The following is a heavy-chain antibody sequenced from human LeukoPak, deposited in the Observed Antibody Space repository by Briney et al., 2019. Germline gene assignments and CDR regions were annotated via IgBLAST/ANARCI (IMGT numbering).Heavy chain of an antibody. Sequence: PSETLSLTCAVYGGSFSGYYWNWIRQPPGKGLEWIGEINHSGSTKYNPSLKSRVSISVDTSKNQFSLKLSSVTAADTAVYYCARGSFGGYNFGPHRAFDIWGQGTMVTVSS. CDR1: GGSFSGYY. CDR2: INHSGST. D-gene: IGHD5-24*01. V-gene: IGHV4-34*01. CDR3: ARGSFGGYNFGPHRAFDI. J-gene: IGHJ3*02.